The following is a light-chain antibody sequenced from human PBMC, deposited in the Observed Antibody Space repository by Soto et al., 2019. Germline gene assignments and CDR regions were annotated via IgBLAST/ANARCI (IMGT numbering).Light chain of an antibody. Sequence: EIVMTQSPATLSVSPGERATLSCRASQSVSSNLAWYQQKPGQAPRLLIYGASTRATGIPARFSGSGSGTEFTLTISSLQPEDFATYYCLQDYNYPRTFGPGTKVDIK. J-gene: IGKJ1*01. V-gene: IGKV3-15*01. CDR1: QSVSSN. CDR2: GAS. CDR3: LQDYNYPRT.